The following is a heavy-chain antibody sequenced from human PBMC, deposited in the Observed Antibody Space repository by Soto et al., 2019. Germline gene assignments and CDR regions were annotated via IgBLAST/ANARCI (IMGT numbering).Heavy chain of an antibody. CDR3: AKDPNRDGYHYNWFDP. CDR2: ISYDGSNK. J-gene: IGHJ5*02. Sequence: AGGSLRLSCAASGFTFSSYGMHWVRQAPGKGLEWVAVISYDGSNKYYADSVKGRFTISRDNSKNTLYLQMNSLRAEDTAVYYCAKDPNRDGYHYNWFDPWGQGTLVTVSS. CDR1: GFTFSSYG. D-gene: IGHD5-12*01. V-gene: IGHV3-30*18.